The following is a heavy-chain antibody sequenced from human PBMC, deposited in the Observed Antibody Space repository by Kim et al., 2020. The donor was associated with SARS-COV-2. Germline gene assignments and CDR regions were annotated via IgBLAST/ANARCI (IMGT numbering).Heavy chain of an antibody. CDR3: ARGGYCSGGSCYQDN. CDR1: GFTFSSYS. J-gene: IGHJ4*02. D-gene: IGHD2-15*01. Sequence: GGSLRLSCAASGFTFSSYSMNWVRQAPGKGLEWVSSISSSSSYIYYADSVKGRFTISRDNAKNSLYLQMNSLRAEDTAVYYCARGGYCSGGSCYQDNWGQGTLVTVSS. V-gene: IGHV3-21*01. CDR2: ISSSSSYI.